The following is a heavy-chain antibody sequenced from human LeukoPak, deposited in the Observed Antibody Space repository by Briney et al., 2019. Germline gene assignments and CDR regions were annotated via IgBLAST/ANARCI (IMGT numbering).Heavy chain of an antibody. D-gene: IGHD5-12*01. Sequence: SETLSLTCTVSGYSISSGYYWGWIRQPPGKGLEWIGSIYHSGSTYYNPSLKSRVTIPVDTSKNQFSLKLSSVTAADTAVYYCARDNSVGDSAWWFDPWGQGTLVTVSS. J-gene: IGHJ5*02. V-gene: IGHV4-38-2*02. CDR2: IYHSGST. CDR3: ARDNSVGDSAWWFDP. CDR1: GYSISSGYY.